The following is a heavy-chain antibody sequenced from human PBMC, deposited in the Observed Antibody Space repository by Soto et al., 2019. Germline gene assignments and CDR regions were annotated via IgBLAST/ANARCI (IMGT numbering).Heavy chain of an antibody. CDR2: IYSGTNT. J-gene: IGHJ6*02. V-gene: IGHV3-53*01. Sequence: VGSLRLSCAASGISISSSYMSWVRQAPGKGLEWVSLIYSGTNTYYEASVKGRFTISRDNSKNTLYLQMNRLRAEDTAVYYCARVSDLLHAYFGMDVWGQGTTVTVS. CDR1: GISISSSY. CDR3: ARVSDLLHAYFGMDV. D-gene: IGHD3-3*01.